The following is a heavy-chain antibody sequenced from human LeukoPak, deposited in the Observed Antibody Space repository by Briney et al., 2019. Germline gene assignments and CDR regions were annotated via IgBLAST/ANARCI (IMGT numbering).Heavy chain of an antibody. J-gene: IGHJ4*02. V-gene: IGHV4-38-2*02. D-gene: IGHD3-10*01. CDR1: GYSISSAYY. CDR2: FYYSGST. Sequence: PSETLSLTCTVSGYSISSAYYWGWTRQPPGKGLEWFGRFYYSGSTYYNPSLKSRVTISVDTSKNQFSLKLSSVTAADTAVYYCARTGGRINYYGSGRGIYYWGKGTLVTVSS. CDR3: ARTGGRINYYGSGRGIYY.